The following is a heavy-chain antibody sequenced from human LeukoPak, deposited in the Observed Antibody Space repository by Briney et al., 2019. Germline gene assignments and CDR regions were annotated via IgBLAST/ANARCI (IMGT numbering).Heavy chain of an antibody. CDR3: ARHQSPVTFDAFDI. D-gene: IGHD3-16*02. CDR1: GFRFTSYW. J-gene: IGHJ3*02. V-gene: IGHV5-51*01. Sequence: GESLKIPWKSYGFRFTSYWIGWVRQMPGKGLEWMGFIHPVDSHTRYSPSFQGQVSISADKSISTAYLQWSSLKASDTAMYYCARHQSPVTFDAFDIWGQGTMVTVSS. CDR2: IHPVDSHT.